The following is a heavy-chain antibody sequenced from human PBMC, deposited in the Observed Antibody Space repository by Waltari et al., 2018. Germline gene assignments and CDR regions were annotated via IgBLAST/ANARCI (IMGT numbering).Heavy chain of an antibody. V-gene: IGHV3-72*01. Sequence: EVQVVASGGDLVQPGGSLRLSCAGSGFTFSDHYIDWVRQAPGKGREWLGLTRNKENSYSTVYAASVKGRFTISRDDSKNLAYLQMNSLGIDDTAIYYCVRSYTASPMDVWGKGTTVTVSS. CDR1: GFTFSDHY. CDR2: TRNKENSYST. J-gene: IGHJ6*04. CDR3: VRSYTASPMDV. D-gene: IGHD2-2*02.